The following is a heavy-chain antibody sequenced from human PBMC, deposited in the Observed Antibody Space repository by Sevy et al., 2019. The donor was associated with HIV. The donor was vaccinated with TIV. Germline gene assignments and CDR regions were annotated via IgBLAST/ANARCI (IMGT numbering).Heavy chain of an antibody. CDR2: ISYDGSNK. CDR1: GFTFSSYG. CDR3: AKDGMITFGGVIVLLNLDY. J-gene: IGHJ4*02. V-gene: IGHV3-30*18. Sequence: GGSLRLSCAASGFTFSSYGMHWVRQAPGKGLEWVAVISYDGSNKYYADSVKGRFTISRDNSKNTLYLQMNSLGAEDTAVYYCAKDGMITFGGVIVLLNLDYWGQGTLVTVSS. D-gene: IGHD3-16*02.